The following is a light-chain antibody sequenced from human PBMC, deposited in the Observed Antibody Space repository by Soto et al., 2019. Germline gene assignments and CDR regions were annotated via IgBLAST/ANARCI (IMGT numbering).Light chain of an antibody. V-gene: IGKV3-11*01. CDR3: QHRSKWPLT. J-gene: IGKJ4*01. CDR2: DAS. CDR1: QSVGKY. Sequence: EIVLTQSPATLSLSLGERATLSCRASQSVGKYLAWYQQKPGQAPRVLIYDASNRATGIPGRFSGSGSGTDFTLTISSLEPEDFAVYYCQHRSKWPLTFGGGTKVEIK.